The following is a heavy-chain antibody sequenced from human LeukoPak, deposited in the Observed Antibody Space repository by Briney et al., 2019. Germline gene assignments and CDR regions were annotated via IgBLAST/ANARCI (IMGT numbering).Heavy chain of an antibody. D-gene: IGHD2-2*01. CDR1: GDSVSSNSAA. Sequence: SQTLSLTCAIPGDSVSSNSAAWNWIRQSPSRGLEWLGRTYYRSKWYNDYAVSVKSRITINPDTSKNQFSLQLNSVTPEDTAVYYCARASNSSYCSSTSCFPSFDYWGQGTLVTVSS. J-gene: IGHJ4*02. CDR2: TYYRSKWYN. CDR3: ARASNSSYCSSTSCFPSFDY. V-gene: IGHV6-1*01.